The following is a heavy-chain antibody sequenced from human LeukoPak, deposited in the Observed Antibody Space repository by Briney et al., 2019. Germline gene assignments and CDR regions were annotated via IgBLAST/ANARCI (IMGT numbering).Heavy chain of an antibody. CDR2: INSDGSST. D-gene: IGHD3-10*01. CDR3: AREDVLLWFGELLRPNNYFDY. Sequence: GGSLRLSCAASGFTFSSYWMHWVRQAPGKGLVWVSRINSDGSSTSYADSVKGRFTISRDNAKNTLYLQMNSLRAEDTAVYYGAREDVLLWFGELLRPNNYFDYWGQGTLVTVSS. V-gene: IGHV3-74*01. CDR1: GFTFSSYW. J-gene: IGHJ4*02.